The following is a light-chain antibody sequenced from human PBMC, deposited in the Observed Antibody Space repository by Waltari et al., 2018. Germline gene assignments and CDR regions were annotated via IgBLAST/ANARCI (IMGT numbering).Light chain of an antibody. V-gene: IGKV1-39*01. J-gene: IGKJ4*01. CDR1: QSISSY. Sequence: DIQMTQSPASLSASVGDRVTITCRASQSISSYLNWYKQKPGKAHKLLIYAASSLQSGVPSRFSGSGSGTDFTLTISSLQPEDFATYYCQQSYSTPLTFGGGTKVEIK. CDR2: AAS. CDR3: QQSYSTPLT.